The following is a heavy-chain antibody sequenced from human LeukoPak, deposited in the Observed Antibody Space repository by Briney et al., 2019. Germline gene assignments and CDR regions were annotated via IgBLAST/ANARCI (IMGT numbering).Heavy chain of an antibody. CDR3: ADIPKRDYYFDY. CDR2: ISGSGGST. Sequence: GGSLRLSCAASGFTFSSYAMSWVRQAPGKGLEWVSAISGSGGSTYYADSVKGRFTISRDNSKNTLYLQMNSLRAEDTAVYYCADIPKRDYYFDYWGQGTLVTVSS. V-gene: IGHV3-23*01. CDR1: GFTFSSYA. D-gene: IGHD2-15*01. J-gene: IGHJ4*02.